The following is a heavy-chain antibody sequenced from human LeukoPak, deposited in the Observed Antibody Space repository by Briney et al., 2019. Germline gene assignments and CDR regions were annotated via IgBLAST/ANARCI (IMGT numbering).Heavy chain of an antibody. J-gene: IGHJ4*02. CDR3: ARWRYYYDSSGYYSPDYFDY. Sequence: GGSLRLSCAASGFTFSDYYMSWIRQAPGKGLEWVSYISSSGSTIYYADSVKGRFTISRENAKNSLYLQMNSLRAEDTAVYYCARWRYYYDSSGYYSPDYFDYWGQGTLVTVSS. D-gene: IGHD3-22*01. CDR2: ISSSGSTI. V-gene: IGHV3-11*01. CDR1: GFTFSDYY.